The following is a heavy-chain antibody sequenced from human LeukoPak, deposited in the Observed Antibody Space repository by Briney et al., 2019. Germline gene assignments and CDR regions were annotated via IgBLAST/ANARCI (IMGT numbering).Heavy chain of an antibody. Sequence: ASMKVSCKASGYTFTGYYMHWVRQAPGQGLEWMGWINPNSGGTNYAQKFQGRVTMTRDTSISTAYMELSRLRSDDTAVYYCARPRSLYCSGGSCYSENNWFDPWGQGTLVTVSS. CDR1: GYTFTGYY. CDR2: INPNSGGT. J-gene: IGHJ5*02. CDR3: ARPRSLYCSGGSCYSENNWFDP. V-gene: IGHV1-2*02. D-gene: IGHD2-15*01.